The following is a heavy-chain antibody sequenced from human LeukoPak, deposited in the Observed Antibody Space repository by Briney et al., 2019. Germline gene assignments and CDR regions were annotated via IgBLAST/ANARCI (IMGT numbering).Heavy chain of an antibody. CDR2: INPSGGST. V-gene: IGHV1-46*01. Sequence: ASVKVSCKASGYTFTSYYMHWVRQAPGQGLEWMGIINPSGGSTSYAQKFQGRVTMTRDMSTSTVYMELSSLRSEDTAVYYCARDGGYYDSSGYYAQRPADYWGQGTLVTVSS. CDR3: ARDGGYYDSSGYYAQRPADY. D-gene: IGHD3-22*01. J-gene: IGHJ4*02. CDR1: GYTFTSYY.